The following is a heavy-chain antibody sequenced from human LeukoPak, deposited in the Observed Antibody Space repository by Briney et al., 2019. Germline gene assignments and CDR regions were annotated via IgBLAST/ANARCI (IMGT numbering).Heavy chain of an antibody. V-gene: IGHV4-39*07. D-gene: IGHD3-10*01. J-gene: IGHJ5*02. CDR2: ISYSGGT. Sequence: PSETLSLTCTVSGGSISSSNYHWGWTRQPPGKGLEWFGSISYSGGTSYNPSLRSRVTISVDTSKNQFSLKLSSVTAADTAVYYCARGQGTRMVRGVPPRPNWFDPWGQGTLVTVSS. CDR3: ARGQGTRMVRGVPPRPNWFDP. CDR1: GGSISSSNYH.